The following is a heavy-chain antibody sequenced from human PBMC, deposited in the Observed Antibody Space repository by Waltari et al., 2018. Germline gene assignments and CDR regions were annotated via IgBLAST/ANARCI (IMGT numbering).Heavy chain of an antibody. Sequence: VQLQQAGPGLVRPSETLSLTCVISGDTVINTNAAWNFISQSPSRGLEWLVRTYCRSKWDSGYAVSVIGPITSSPYAAKNQFSLQRNCVTPEDTAIYFCVRGGSLCSGGTCYGYVENWGQGTLVTVSS. D-gene: IGHD2-15*01. CDR3: VRGGSLCSGGTCYGYVEN. CDR1: GDTVINTNAA. V-gene: IGHV6-1*01. CDR2: TYCRSKWDS. J-gene: IGHJ4*02.